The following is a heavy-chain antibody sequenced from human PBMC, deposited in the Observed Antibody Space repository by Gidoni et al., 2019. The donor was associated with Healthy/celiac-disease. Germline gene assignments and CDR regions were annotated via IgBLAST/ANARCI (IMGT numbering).Heavy chain of an antibody. CDR3: ALSITMVRTRAFDI. D-gene: IGHD3-10*01. Sequence: QVQLQQWGAGLLKPSETLSLTCAVYGGSFSGYYWSWIRQPPGKGLEWIGEINHSGSTNYNPSLKSRVTISVDTSKNQFSLKLSSVTAADTAVYYCALSITMVRTRAFDIWGQGTMVTVSS. J-gene: IGHJ3*02. CDR1: GGSFSGYY. CDR2: INHSGST. V-gene: IGHV4-34*01.